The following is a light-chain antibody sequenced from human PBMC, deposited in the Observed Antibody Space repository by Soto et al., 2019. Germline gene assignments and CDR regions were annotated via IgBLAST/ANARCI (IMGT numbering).Light chain of an antibody. CDR1: QSISGW. CDR3: QQYNTYWT. J-gene: IGKJ1*01. Sequence: DIQMTQSPSTLSASVGDRVTITCRASQSISGWLAWYQQKPGKAPKLLIYDASNLESGVPSRFSGSGSGTEFTLTISRLQPDDFANYYCQQYNTYWTFGQGTKVEI. CDR2: DAS. V-gene: IGKV1-5*01.